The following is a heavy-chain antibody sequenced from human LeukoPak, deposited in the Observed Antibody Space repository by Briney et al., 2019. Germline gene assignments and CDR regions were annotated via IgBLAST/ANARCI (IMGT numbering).Heavy chain of an antibody. CDR1: GFTFSSYW. CDR2: INSDGSST. J-gene: IGHJ4*02. V-gene: IGHV3-74*01. D-gene: IGHD6-19*01. Sequence: GESLRLSCAASGFTFSSYWMHWVRQAPGKGLVWVSRINSDGSSTSYADSVKGRFTISRDNAKNTLYLQMNSLRAEDTAVYYCARGATAVAGTLLHYWGQGTLVTVSS. CDR3: ARGATAVAGTLLHY.